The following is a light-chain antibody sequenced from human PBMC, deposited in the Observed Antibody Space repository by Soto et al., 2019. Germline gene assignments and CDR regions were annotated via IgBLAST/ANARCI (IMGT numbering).Light chain of an antibody. J-gene: IGKJ2*01. CDR2: GAS. Sequence: EIVLTQSPGTLSLSPGERATLSCRASQNVWHDYLAWYQQKPGQAPRLLIYGASTRATGIPDRFHGSGSGADFTLTISRLEPEDFAVYYCQQYGRSRTFGQGTKLEIK. V-gene: IGKV3-20*01. CDR3: QQYGRSRT. CDR1: QNVWHDY.